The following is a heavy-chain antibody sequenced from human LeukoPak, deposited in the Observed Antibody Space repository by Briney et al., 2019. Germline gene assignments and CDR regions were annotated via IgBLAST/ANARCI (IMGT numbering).Heavy chain of an antibody. CDR1: GFSICGYY. CDR2: IYYSRTT. D-gene: IGHD5/OR15-5a*01. J-gene: IGHJ4*02. CDR3: ARQHPSGRGSCLDY. V-gene: IGHV4-59*08. Sequence: SENLSLTCSVSGFSICGYYWSWIPPRPGRGLEGIGYIYYSRTTNYIPSLKTRLTISVDTSKNQFFLNLSSVAAAVSAIYYCARQHPSGRGSCLDYWGQGTLVIVSS.